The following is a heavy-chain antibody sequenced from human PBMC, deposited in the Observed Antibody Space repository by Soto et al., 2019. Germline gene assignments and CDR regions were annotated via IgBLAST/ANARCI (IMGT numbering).Heavy chain of an antibody. D-gene: IGHD3-22*01. CDR2: ISYDGSNK. CDR1: GFTFSSYG. CDR3: AKYKHYYDSSGYSPHFDY. V-gene: IGHV3-30*18. J-gene: IGHJ4*02. Sequence: GGSLRLSCAASGFTFSSYGMHWVRQAPGKGLEWVAVISYDGSNKYYADSVKGRFTISRDNSKNTLYLQMNSLRAEDTAVYYCAKYKHYYDSSGYSPHFDYWGQGTLVTVSS.